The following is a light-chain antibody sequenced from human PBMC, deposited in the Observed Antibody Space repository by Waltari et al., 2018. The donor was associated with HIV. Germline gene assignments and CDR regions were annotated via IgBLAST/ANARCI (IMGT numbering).Light chain of an antibody. V-gene: IGLV1-44*01. CDR1: GSNIGTNT. CDR2: GDA. J-gene: IGLJ2*01. Sequence: HSVLTQPASVSATPGQRVTISCSGSGSNIGTNTVSWYQIFPGTAPKLFIFGDAQRPSGVPDRFSGSKSGTSASLTISGLQSEDEATYFCAAWDDSLNGQVVFGGGTLLTVL. CDR3: AAWDDSLNGQVV.